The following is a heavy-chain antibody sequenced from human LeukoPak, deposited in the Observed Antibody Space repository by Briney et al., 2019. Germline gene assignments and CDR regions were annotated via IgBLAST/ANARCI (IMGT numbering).Heavy chain of an antibody. CDR2: ISSSSSTI. D-gene: IGHD3-16*02. Sequence: GGSLRLSCAASGFTFSSYSMNWVRQAPGKGLEWVSYISSSSSTIYYADSVKGRFTISRDNAKNSLYLQMNSLRAEDTAVYYCASRLGGLSSPFTFDIWGQGTMVTVSS. J-gene: IGHJ3*02. CDR1: GFTFSSYS. V-gene: IGHV3-48*01. CDR3: ASRLGGLSSPFTFDI.